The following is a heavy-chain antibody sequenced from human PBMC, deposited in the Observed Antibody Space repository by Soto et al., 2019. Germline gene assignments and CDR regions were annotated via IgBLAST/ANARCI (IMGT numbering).Heavy chain of an antibody. V-gene: IGHV3-23*01. Sequence: EVQLLESGGGLVQPGGSLRLSCVVSGFTFSNYAMTWVRQTPGKGLEWVSVVSGNGGGTDYAGSVKGRFTTSRDNSKNTLYLEMNSLRAEDTAIYYCAKVGMPTVTNAALDVWGQGAMVTVSS. CDR1: GFTFSNYA. D-gene: IGHD4-17*01. CDR3: AKVGMPTVTNAALDV. J-gene: IGHJ3*01. CDR2: VSGNGGGT.